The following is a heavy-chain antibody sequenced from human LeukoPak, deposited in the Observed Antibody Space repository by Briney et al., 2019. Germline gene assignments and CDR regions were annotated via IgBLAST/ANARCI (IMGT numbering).Heavy chain of an antibody. Sequence: ASVKVSCKASGYTFTGYYMHWVRQAPGQGLEWMGWINPNSGGTNYAQKFQGRVTMTRDTSISTAYMELSRLRSDDTAVYYRARGGITMVRGVMGNWFDPWGQGTLVTVSS. CDR1: GYTFTGYY. J-gene: IGHJ5*02. V-gene: IGHV1-2*02. D-gene: IGHD3-10*01. CDR3: ARGGITMVRGVMGNWFDP. CDR2: INPNSGGT.